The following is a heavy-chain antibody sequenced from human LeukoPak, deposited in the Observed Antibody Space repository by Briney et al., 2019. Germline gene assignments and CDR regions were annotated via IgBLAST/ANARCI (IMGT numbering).Heavy chain of an antibody. V-gene: IGHV4-59*11. Sequence: RSSETLSLTCTVSGGSISSHYWSWIRQPPGKGLEWIGYIYYSGSTNYNPSLKSRVTISVDTSKNQFSLKLSSVTAADTAVYYCAGDLRGSYYWFDPWGQGTLVTVSS. J-gene: IGHJ5*02. CDR1: GGSISSHY. CDR3: AGDLRGSYYWFDP. D-gene: IGHD1-26*01. CDR2: IYYSGST.